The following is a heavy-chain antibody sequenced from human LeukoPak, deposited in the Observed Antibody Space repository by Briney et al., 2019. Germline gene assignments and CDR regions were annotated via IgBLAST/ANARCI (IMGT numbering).Heavy chain of an antibody. J-gene: IGHJ4*02. CDR1: GFIFNTYW. CDR3: ASDEGNYFDY. CDR2: IKQDGSEK. Sequence: GGSLRLSCAASGFIFNTYWMSWVRLAPGKGLEWVANIKQDGSEKKYVDSVKGRFTISRDNARNSLFLQMNSLRAEDTAIYYCASDEGNYFDYWGQGTLVTVSS. V-gene: IGHV3-7*04.